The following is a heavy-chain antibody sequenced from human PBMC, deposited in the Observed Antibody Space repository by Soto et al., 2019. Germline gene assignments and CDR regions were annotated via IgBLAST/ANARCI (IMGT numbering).Heavy chain of an antibody. D-gene: IGHD6-6*01. J-gene: IGHJ4*02. V-gene: IGHV1-24*01. CDR1: GYTRTELY. CDR2: FDPEHADT. CDR3: ARDLGGRYSSSHYYFDY. Sequence: ASVKVSCKLSGYTRTELYMHWVRQVPGKGLEWMGGFDPEHADTIYAPKFQDRVTMTESTSTAYMELSSLRSEDTAVYYCARDLGGRYSSSHYYFDYWGQGTLVTVSS.